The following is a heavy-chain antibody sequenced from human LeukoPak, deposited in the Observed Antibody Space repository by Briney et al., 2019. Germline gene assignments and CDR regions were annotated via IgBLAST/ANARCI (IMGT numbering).Heavy chain of an antibody. CDR3: ARNHRRYCSSTSCYSGYYYMDV. V-gene: IGHV4-34*01. J-gene: IGHJ6*03. D-gene: IGHD2-2*01. Sequence: PSETLSLTCAVYGGSFSGYYWSWIRQPPGKGLEWIGEINHSGSTNYNPSLKSRVTISVDTSKNQFSLKLSSVTAADTAVYYCARNHRRYCSSTSCYSGYYYMDVWGKGTTVTVSS. CDR2: INHSGST. CDR1: GGSFSGYY.